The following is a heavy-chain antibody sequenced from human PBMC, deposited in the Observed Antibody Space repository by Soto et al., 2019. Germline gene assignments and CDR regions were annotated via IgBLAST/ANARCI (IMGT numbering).Heavy chain of an antibody. CDR3: AKDKRPYCSSITCYHYYGMDV. CDR2: ISYDGGNK. V-gene: IGHV3-30*18. J-gene: IGHJ6*02. Sequence: GGSLRLSCAASGFTFSSYGMHWVRQAPGKGLKWVAVISYDGGNKYYADSVKGRFTISRDNSKNTLYLQMNSLRAEDTAVYYCAKDKRPYCSSITCYHYYGMDVWCPGTMVTVSS. CDR1: GFTFSSYG. D-gene: IGHD2-2*01.